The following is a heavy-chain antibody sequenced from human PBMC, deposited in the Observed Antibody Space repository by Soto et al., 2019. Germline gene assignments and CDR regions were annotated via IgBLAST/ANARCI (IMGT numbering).Heavy chain of an antibody. CDR2: ISSSSSTI. CDR1: GFTFSSYS. D-gene: IGHD6-13*01. V-gene: IGHV3-48*01. Sequence: GGSLRLSCAASGFTFSSYSMNWVRQAPGKGLEWVSYISSSSSTIYYADSVKGRFTISRDNAKNSLYLQMNSLRAEDTAVYYCARESPGIAAAGSRPLNYYYYGMDVWGQGTTVTVSS. CDR3: ARESPGIAAAGSRPLNYYYYGMDV. J-gene: IGHJ6*02.